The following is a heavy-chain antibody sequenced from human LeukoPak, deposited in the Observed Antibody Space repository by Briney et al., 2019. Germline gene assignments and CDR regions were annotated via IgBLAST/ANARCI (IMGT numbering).Heavy chain of an antibody. D-gene: IGHD3-16*02. J-gene: IGHJ3*02. CDR1: GFTFSNAW. V-gene: IGHV3-43*02. CDR2: ISGDGGRT. Sequence: PGGSLRLSCAASGFTFSNAWMSWVRQAPGKGLEWVSLISGDGGRTHYADSVKGRFTISRDNSKNSLYLQMNSLRTEDTAFYYCAKAYYDYVWGSYRYLCAFDIWGQGTMVTVSS. CDR3: AKAYYDYVWGSYRYLCAFDI.